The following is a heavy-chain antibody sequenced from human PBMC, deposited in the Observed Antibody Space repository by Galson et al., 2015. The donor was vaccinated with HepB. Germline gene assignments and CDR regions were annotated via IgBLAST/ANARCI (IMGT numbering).Heavy chain of an antibody. Sequence: QSGAEVKKPGESLRISCKGSGYRFTSYWITWVRQMPGKGLEWMGRIDPSDSYTNYSPSFQGHVIMSADKSINTAYLQWSSLKASNTAMYYCARLGWTAAGAGGFDPWGQGTLVTVSS. CDR3: ARLGWTAAGAGGFDP. J-gene: IGHJ5*02. D-gene: IGHD6-13*01. CDR2: IDPSDSYT. V-gene: IGHV5-10-1*01. CDR1: GYRFTSYW.